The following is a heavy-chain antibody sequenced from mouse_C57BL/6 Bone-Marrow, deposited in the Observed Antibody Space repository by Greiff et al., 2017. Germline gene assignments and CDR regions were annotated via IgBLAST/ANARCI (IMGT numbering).Heavy chain of an antibody. D-gene: IGHD1-1*01. CDR1: GYTFTSYD. Sequence: QVHVKQSGPELVKPGASVKLSCKASGYTFTSYDINWVKQRPGQGLEWIGWIYPRDGSTKYNEKFNGKATLTVDTSSSTASMELHSLTSEDSAVYFCAIITTVVAKGYWGQGTTLTVSS. CDR2: IYPRDGST. J-gene: IGHJ2*01. V-gene: IGHV1-85*01. CDR3: AIITTVVAKGY.